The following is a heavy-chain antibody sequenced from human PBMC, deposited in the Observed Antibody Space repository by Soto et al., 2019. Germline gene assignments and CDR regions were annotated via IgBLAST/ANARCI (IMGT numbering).Heavy chain of an antibody. J-gene: IGHJ5*02. D-gene: IGHD3-3*01. CDR1: GGSISSYY. CDR2: IYYSGST. V-gene: IGHV4-59*01. CDR3: ARTRITIFGVSAENWFDP. Sequence: SETLSLTCTVSGGSISSYYWSWIRQPPGKGLEWIGYIYYSGSTNYNPSLKSRVTISVDTSKNQFSLKLSSVTAADTAVFYCARTRITIFGVSAENWFDPWGQGTLVTVSS.